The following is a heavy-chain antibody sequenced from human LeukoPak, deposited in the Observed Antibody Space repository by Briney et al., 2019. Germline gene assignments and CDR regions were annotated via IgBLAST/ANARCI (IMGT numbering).Heavy chain of an antibody. V-gene: IGHV3-21*01. J-gene: IGHJ4*02. CDR3: AREGFPRGYHP. D-gene: IGHD2-2*01. Sequence: GGSLRLSCAASGFTFSSYSMHWVRQAPGKGLEWVSSISSSSSYIYYADSVKGRFTISRDNAKNSLYLQMNSLRAEDTAVYYCAREGFPRGYHPWGQGTLVTVSS. CDR2: ISSSSSYI. CDR1: GFTFSSYS.